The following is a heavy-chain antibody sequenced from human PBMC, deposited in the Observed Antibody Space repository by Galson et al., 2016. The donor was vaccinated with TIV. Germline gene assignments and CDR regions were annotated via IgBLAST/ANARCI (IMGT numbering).Heavy chain of an antibody. V-gene: IGHV5-51*03. CDR1: GYRFSHSW. CDR2: IYPGDSDT. D-gene: IGHD3-3*01. Sequence: QSGAEVKKPGGSLKISCKTSGYRFSHSWIGWVRQKPGKGLEWVGHIYPGDSDTRYSPSFQGHVTISADTSIDTAYLQWRSLKASDTDNYYCASHGYDFWNGQDYVCYRMDGWGQGTTVTGSS. J-gene: IGHJ6*02. CDR3: ASHGYDFWNGQDYVCYRMDG.